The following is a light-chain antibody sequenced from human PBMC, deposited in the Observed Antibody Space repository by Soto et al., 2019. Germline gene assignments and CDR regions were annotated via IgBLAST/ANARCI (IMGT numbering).Light chain of an antibody. V-gene: IGLV8-61*01. CDR1: SGSVTTTYS. CDR3: VLYMGSGIWV. CDR2: STN. Sequence: QTVVTQEPSFSVSPGGTVTLTCGLSSGSVTTTYSPTWYQQTPGQAPRTLIYSTNTRSSGVPDRFSGSILGNKAALTITGAQADDESDYYCVLYMGSGIWVFGGGTKLPS. J-gene: IGLJ3*02.